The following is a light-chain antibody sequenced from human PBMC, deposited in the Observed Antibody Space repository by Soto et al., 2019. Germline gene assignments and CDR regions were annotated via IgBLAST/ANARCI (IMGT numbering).Light chain of an antibody. V-gene: IGKV3-20*01. CDR3: QQYGTSPIT. CDR1: QSVGSSY. J-gene: IGKJ5*01. CDR2: GAS. Sequence: EIVFTQSPGTLSLAPGERAPLSCRASQSVGSSYLAWYLQKPGQAPRLLIYGASDRATGIPDRFSGSGSGTDFTLTISRLEPEDFAVYYCQQYGTSPITFGQGTRLEI.